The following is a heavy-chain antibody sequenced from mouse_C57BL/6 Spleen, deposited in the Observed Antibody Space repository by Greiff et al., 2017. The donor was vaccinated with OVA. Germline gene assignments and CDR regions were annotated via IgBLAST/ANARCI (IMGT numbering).Heavy chain of an antibody. CDR2: IDPETGGT. D-gene: IGHD2-4*01. Sequence: VQLQQSGAELVRPGASVTLSCKASGYTFTDYEMHWVKQTPVHGLEWIGAIDPETGGTAYNQKFKGKAILTADKSSSTAYMELRSLTSEDSAVDYCTRYYDYEYYYAMDYWGQGTSVTVSS. CDR1: GYTFTDYE. V-gene: IGHV1-15*01. J-gene: IGHJ4*01. CDR3: TRYYDYEYYYAMDY.